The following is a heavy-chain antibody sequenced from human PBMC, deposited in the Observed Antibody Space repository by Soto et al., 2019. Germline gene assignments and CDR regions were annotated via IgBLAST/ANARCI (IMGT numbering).Heavy chain of an antibody. V-gene: IGHV3-30*18. CDR3: AKDALKVIFGVVTPGYYYYMDV. D-gene: IGHD3-3*01. CDR1: GFTFSSYG. Sequence: QVQLVESGGGVVQPGRSLRLSCAASGFTFSSYGMHWVRQAPGKGLEWVAVISYDGSNKYYADSVKGRFTISRDNSKNTLYLQMNSLRAEDTAVYYCAKDALKVIFGVVTPGYYYYMDVWGKGTTVTVSS. CDR2: ISYDGSNK. J-gene: IGHJ6*03.